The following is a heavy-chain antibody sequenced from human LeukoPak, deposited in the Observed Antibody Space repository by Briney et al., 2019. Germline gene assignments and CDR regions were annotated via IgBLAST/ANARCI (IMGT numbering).Heavy chain of an antibody. CDR1: GFTFSDYY. Sequence: GGSLRLSCAAPGFTFSDYYMSWIRQAPGKGLELVSYISSSGSTIYYADSVKGRITISRDNAKNSLYLQMNSLRGEDAAVYYCARDQRYCSSTSCYRYNWFDPWGQGTLVTVSS. D-gene: IGHD2-2*01. V-gene: IGHV3-11*01. CDR2: ISSSGSTI. CDR3: ARDQRYCSSTSCYRYNWFDP. J-gene: IGHJ5*02.